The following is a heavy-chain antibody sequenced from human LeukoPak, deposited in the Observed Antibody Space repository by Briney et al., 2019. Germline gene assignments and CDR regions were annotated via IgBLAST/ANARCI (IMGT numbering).Heavy chain of an antibody. D-gene: IGHD3-10*01. Sequence: PGGSLRLSCAASGFTFSSYGMHWVRQAPGKGLEWVAFIRYDGSNKYYADSVKGRFTISRDNSKNTLYLQMNSLRADDTTVYYCAKDLVPLVYPNYYYYMDVWGKGTTVTVSS. V-gene: IGHV3-30*02. CDR2: IRYDGSNK. CDR3: AKDLVPLVYPNYYYYMDV. CDR1: GFTFSSYG. J-gene: IGHJ6*03.